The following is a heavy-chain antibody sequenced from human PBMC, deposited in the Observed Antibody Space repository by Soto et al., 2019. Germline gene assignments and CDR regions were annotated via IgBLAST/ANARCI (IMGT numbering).Heavy chain of an antibody. V-gene: IGHV1-46*01. CDR3: ARDPYPLWLGEAYYKRYYYYGMDV. CDR2: INPSGGST. CDR1: GYTFSNFA. J-gene: IGHJ6*02. D-gene: IGHD3-10*01. Sequence: ASVKVSCKASGYTFSNFAMHWVRQAPGQGLEWMGIINPSGGSTSYAQKFQGRVTMTRDTSTSTVYMELSSLRSEDTAVYYCARDPYPLWLGEAYYKRYYYYGMDVGGQGTTVTVSS.